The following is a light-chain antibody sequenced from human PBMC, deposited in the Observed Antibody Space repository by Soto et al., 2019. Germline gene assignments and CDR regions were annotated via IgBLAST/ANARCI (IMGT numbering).Light chain of an antibody. CDR2: GAS. V-gene: IGKV3-15*01. CDR3: QQYNKWPYT. Sequence: EIVMTQSPATLSVSPGERXXLSCRASQSVATNLAWYQQKPGQSPRLLIYGASTRATGIPAGFSGDGSGTEFTLTISSLQSEDFAVYFCQQYNKWPYTFGQGTKLEIK. CDR1: QSVATN. J-gene: IGKJ2*01.